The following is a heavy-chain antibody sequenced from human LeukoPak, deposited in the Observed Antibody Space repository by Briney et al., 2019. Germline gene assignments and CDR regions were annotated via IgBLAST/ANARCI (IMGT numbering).Heavy chain of an antibody. CDR2: ISRSGSTI. CDR1: GFTFSSYE. V-gene: IGHV3-48*03. CDR3: ARSFDN. J-gene: IGHJ4*02. Sequence: SGGSLRLSCVASGFTFSSYEMNWLRQAPGKELEWVSYISRSGSTIYYADSVKGRFTISRDNAKNSLYLQMNSLRAEDTAVYYCARSFDNWGRGTLVTVSS.